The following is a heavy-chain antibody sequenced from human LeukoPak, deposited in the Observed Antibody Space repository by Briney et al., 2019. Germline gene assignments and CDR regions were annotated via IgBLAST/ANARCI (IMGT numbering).Heavy chain of an antibody. D-gene: IGHD3-3*01. V-gene: IGHV3-7*01. Sequence: GGSLRLSCAASGFIFTNYFMSWVRQAPGKGLEWVASIKHDGSEKYYVDSVRGRFTISRDNTMNSLYLQMSSLRAEDAAVYYCATDRGWRTSGYYLYYFEYWGQGTLVTYSS. CDR1: GFIFTNYF. CDR3: ATDRGWRTSGYYLYYFEY. J-gene: IGHJ4*02. CDR2: IKHDGSEK.